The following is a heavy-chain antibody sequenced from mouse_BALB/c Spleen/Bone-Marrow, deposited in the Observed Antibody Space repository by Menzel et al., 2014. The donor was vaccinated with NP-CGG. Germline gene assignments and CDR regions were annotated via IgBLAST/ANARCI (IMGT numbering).Heavy chain of an antibody. CDR2: INPGSGGT. J-gene: IGHJ2*01. CDR3: ARGITTGYFDY. Sequence: QVQLQQSGAELVRPGTSVKVSCKASGYAFTNYLIEWVKQRPGQGLEWIGVINPGSGGTNYNEKFKGKATLTADKSSXTAYLQLSSLTSDDSAVYFCARGITTGYFDYWGQGTTLTVSS. D-gene: IGHD1-1*01. V-gene: IGHV1-54*01. CDR1: GYAFTNYL.